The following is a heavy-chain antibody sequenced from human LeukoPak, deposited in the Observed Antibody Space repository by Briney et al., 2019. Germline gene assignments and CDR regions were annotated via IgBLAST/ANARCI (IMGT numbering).Heavy chain of an antibody. D-gene: IGHD3-22*01. J-gene: IGHJ4*02. CDR3: AKGEAWYYDSNGGHYFDY. CDR1: GFTFSSYG. Sequence: GGSLRLSCAASGFTFSSYGMHWVRQAPGKGLEWVAVIWYDGSNKYYADSVKGRFTISRDNSKTTLYLQMNSLRDEDTAVYYCAKGEAWYYDSNGGHYFDYWGQGTLVTVSS. CDR2: IWYDGSNK. V-gene: IGHV3-33*06.